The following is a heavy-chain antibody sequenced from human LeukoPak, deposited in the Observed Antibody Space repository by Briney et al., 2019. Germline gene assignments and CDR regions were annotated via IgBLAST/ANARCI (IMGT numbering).Heavy chain of an antibody. CDR1: GYTSTSYD. CDR3: ARKSLLWFGELFFHYYGMDV. CDR2: MNPNSGNT. Sequence: ASVKVSCKASGYTSTSYDINWVRQATGQGLEWMGWMNPNSGNTGYAQKFQGRVTMTRNTSISTAYMELSSLRSEDTAVYYCARKSLLWFGELFFHYYGMDVWGQGTTVTVSS. V-gene: IGHV1-8*01. D-gene: IGHD3-10*01. J-gene: IGHJ6*02.